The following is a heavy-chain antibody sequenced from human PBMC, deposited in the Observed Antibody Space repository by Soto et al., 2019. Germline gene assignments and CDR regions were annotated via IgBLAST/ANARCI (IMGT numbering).Heavy chain of an antibody. CDR2: ISSSGSTI. Sequence: GGSLRLSCAASGFTFSSYEMNWVRQAPGKGLEWVSYISSSGSTIYYADSVKGRFTISRDNAKNSLYLQMNGLRAEDTAVYYCARGGNYYYGMDVWGQGTTVTVSS. CDR1: GFTFSSYE. V-gene: IGHV3-48*03. CDR3: ARGGNYYYGMDV. J-gene: IGHJ6*02.